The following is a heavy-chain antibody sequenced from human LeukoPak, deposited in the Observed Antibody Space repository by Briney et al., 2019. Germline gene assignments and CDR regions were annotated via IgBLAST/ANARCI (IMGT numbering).Heavy chain of an antibody. CDR1: GFTFSSYA. CDR2: ISSNGGST. CDR3: ARAGGQLLHGFGYFEY. J-gene: IGHJ4*02. D-gene: IGHD6-13*01. Sequence: PGGSLRLSCAASGFTFSSYAMHWVRQAPGKGLEYVSAISSNGGSTYYANSVKGRFTISRDNSKNTLYLQMNSLSAEDTAVYYCARAGGQLLHGFGYFEYWGQGTLVTVSS. V-gene: IGHV3-64*01.